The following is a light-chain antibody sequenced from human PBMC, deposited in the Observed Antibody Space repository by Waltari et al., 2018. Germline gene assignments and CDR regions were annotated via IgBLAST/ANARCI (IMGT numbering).Light chain of an antibody. CDR2: KAS. V-gene: IGKV1-5*03. Sequence: DIQMTQSPSTLSASVGTRVTIPCRASQYISSWLALYQQKPGKAPKLLIYKASILESGVPSRFSGSESGTEFTLTISSLQPDDFATYYCQQYNTYPLTFGQGTRLEI. CDR3: QQYNTYPLT. CDR1: QYISSW. J-gene: IGKJ5*01.